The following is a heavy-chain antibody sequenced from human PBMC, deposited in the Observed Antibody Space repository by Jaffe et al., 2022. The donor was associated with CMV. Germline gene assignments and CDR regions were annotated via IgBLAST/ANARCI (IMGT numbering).Heavy chain of an antibody. CDR1: GFSFSTYS. V-gene: IGHV3-21*01. D-gene: IGHD3-3*01. CDR3: GRFLEWQVYGMDA. J-gene: IGHJ6*02. CDR2: IGTTGSYI. Sequence: EVQLVESGGGLVKPGGSLRLSCIASGFSFSTYSMNWVRQAPGGGLEWVSSIGTTGSYINYADSVKGRFTISRDNAKDSLYLQMNSLRAEDTAVYYCGRFLEWQVYGMDAWGQGTTVTVSS.